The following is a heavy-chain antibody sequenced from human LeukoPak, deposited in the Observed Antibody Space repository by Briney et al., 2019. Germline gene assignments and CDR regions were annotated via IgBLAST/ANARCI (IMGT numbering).Heavy chain of an antibody. D-gene: IGHD5-18*01. CDR3: AKEWYSYGYFDY. Sequence: GGSLRLSCAASGFTFSSYAMSWVRQAPGKGLEWVSAISGSGGNTYFADSVKGRFTISRDNSKNTLYLQMNSLRAEDTAVYYCAKEWYSYGYFDYWGQGTLVTVSS. CDR1: GFTFSSYA. V-gene: IGHV3-23*01. J-gene: IGHJ4*02. CDR2: ISGSGGNT.